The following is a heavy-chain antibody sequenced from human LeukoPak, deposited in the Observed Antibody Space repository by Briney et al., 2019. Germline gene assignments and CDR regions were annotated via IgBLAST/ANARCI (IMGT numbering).Heavy chain of an antibody. CDR3: ARVTAVAAPWVY. D-gene: IGHD6-19*01. CDR1: GFTFSSYG. J-gene: IGHJ4*02. Sequence: GGSLRLSCAASGFTFSSYGINWARQAPGKGLEWVAYISASGATIQYADSVEGRFTISRDNAKNSVNLQMNSLRADDTAVYYRARVTAVAAPWVYWGQGTQVTVSS. V-gene: IGHV3-48*04. CDR2: ISASGATI.